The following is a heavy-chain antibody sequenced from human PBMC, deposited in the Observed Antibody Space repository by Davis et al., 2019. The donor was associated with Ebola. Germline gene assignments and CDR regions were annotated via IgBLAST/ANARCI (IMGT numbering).Heavy chain of an antibody. Sequence: GESLKISCAASGFPFSNYAMSWVRQAPGKGLEWVSTLGTSADTYYADSVKGRFTISRDNSKNTLYLQMNSLRVEDTAIYYCAKDTSNVWFDVWGPGTMVTVSS. CDR3: AKDTSNVWFDV. CDR1: GFPFSNYA. V-gene: IGHV3-23*01. CDR2: LGTSADT. J-gene: IGHJ3*01. D-gene: IGHD6-19*01.